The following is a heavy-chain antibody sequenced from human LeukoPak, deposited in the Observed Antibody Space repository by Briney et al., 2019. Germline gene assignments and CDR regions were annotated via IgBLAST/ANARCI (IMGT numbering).Heavy chain of an antibody. V-gene: IGHV3-23*01. CDR3: AKAFSFGSGYFYKTFDY. J-gene: IGHJ4*02. CDR1: GFTFNSYA. D-gene: IGHD3-10*01. Sequence: GVSLRLSCVASGFTFNSYAMSWVRQAPGKGLEWFSTIINNALSTHYAHSVKGRLTISRDTSKNTLYLQTRSLRAEDTAIYYCAKAFSFGSGYFYKTFDYWGQGTLATFSS. CDR2: IINNALST.